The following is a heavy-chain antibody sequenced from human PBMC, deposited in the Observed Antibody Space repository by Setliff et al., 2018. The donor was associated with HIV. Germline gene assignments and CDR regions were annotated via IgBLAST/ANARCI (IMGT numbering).Heavy chain of an antibody. D-gene: IGHD5-12*01. CDR3: AKSSPSIGYITDC. CDR2: IFPGGAT. J-gene: IGHJ4*02. V-gene: IGHV4-59*01. CDR1: GVSISSYY. Sequence: SETLSLTCSVSGVSISSYYWSWIRHSPGKGLEWVGLIFPGGATNYNPSLTSRVTISVDTSKNHLFLKLTSVTTADTAVYFCAKSSPSIGYITDCWGQGAPVTVSS.